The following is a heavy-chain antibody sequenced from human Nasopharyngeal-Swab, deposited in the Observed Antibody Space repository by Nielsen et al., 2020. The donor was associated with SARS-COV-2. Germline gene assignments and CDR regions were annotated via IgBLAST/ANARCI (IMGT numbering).Heavy chain of an antibody. CDR2: ISSSSSTI. CDR3: ASLNSGPFDY. V-gene: IGHV3-48*02. J-gene: IGHJ4*02. Sequence: GGSLRLSCAASGFTFSSYSMNWVRQAPGKGLEWVSYISSSSSTIYYADSVTGRFTISRDNAKNSLYLQMNSLRDEDTAVYYCASLNSGPFDYWGQGTLVTVSS. D-gene: IGHD5-12*01. CDR1: GFTFSSYS.